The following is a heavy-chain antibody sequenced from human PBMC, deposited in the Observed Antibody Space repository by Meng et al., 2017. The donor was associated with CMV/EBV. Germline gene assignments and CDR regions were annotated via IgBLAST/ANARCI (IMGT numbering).Heavy chain of an antibody. Sequence: SETLSLTCAVYGGSFSGYYWSWIRQPPGKGLEWIGEINHSGSTNYNPSLKSRVTISVGTSKNQFSLKLSSVTAADTAVYYCARAQTIHAVDVWGQGTTVTVSS. V-gene: IGHV4-34*01. CDR3: ARAQTIHAVDV. D-gene: IGHD5-24*01. CDR1: GGSFSGYY. CDR2: INHSGST. J-gene: IGHJ6*02.